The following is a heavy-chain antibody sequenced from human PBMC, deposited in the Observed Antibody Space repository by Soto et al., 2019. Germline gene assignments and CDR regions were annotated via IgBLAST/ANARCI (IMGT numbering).Heavy chain of an antibody. V-gene: IGHV4-59*01. Sequence: SETLSLTCTVSGGSISGYYWSWIRQPPGKGLEWIGNVYYSGGAKYNPSVKRRVSISVDTSKNQFSLNLSSVTAADTAVYYCTRDGDGRMTTNPYYYHGMDVWGPGITVTVSS. J-gene: IGHJ6*02. CDR3: TRDGDGRMTTNPYYYHGMDV. CDR2: VYYSGGA. D-gene: IGHD2-21*02. CDR1: GGSISGYY.